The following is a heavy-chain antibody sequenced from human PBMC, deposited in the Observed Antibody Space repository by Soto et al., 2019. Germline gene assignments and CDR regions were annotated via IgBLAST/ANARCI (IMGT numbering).Heavy chain of an antibody. D-gene: IGHD1-1*01. CDR3: VRDAGGYYGMDV. Sequence: SETLSLTCTVSGGSISSGGYYWSWIRQHPGKGLECIGYIYYSGSTYYNPSLKSRVTISVDTSKNQFSLKLSSVTAADTAVYYCVRDAGGYYGMDVWGQETTVTVSS. V-gene: IGHV4-31*03. CDR1: GGSISSGGYY. J-gene: IGHJ6*02. CDR2: IYYSGST.